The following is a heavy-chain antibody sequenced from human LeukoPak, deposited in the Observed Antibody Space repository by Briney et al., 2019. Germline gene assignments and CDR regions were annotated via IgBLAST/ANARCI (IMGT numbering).Heavy chain of an antibody. J-gene: IGHJ4*02. Sequence: GESLKISCKGSGYSFTNYWIGWVCQMPGKGLEWMGIIHPGDSDTRYSPSFQGQVTMSADNSISTAYLQWSSLKASDTAMYYCARTAAAGTDYWGQGTLVTVSS. D-gene: IGHD6-13*01. V-gene: IGHV5-51*01. CDR2: IHPGDSDT. CDR3: ARTAAAGTDY. CDR1: GYSFTNYW.